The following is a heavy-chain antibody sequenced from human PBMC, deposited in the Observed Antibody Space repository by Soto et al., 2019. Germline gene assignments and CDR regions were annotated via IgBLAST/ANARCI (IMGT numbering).Heavy chain of an antibody. CDR3: ARGPAAILAYDY. Sequence: SETLSLTCAVYGGYFSGYYLSWIRQPPGKGLEWIGEINHSGSTNYNPSLKSRVTISVDTSKNQFSLKLSSVTAADTAVYYCARGPAAILAYDYWGQGTLVTVSS. J-gene: IGHJ4*02. D-gene: IGHD2-2*01. CDR1: GGYFSGYY. CDR2: INHSGST. V-gene: IGHV4-34*01.